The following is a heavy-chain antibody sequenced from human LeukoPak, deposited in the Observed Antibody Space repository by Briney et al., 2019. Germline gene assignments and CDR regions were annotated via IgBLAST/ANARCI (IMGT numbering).Heavy chain of an antibody. CDR2: ISLDGAKT. V-gene: IGHV3-30-3*01. Sequence: GGSLRLSCAASGFSFRNYAMHWVRQAPGKGLEWVAVISLDGAKTSYGDYVKGRFTISRDNAKNSLYLQMNSLRAEDTAVYYCARVYSYGYRDGDYWGQGTLVTVSS. CDR1: GFSFRNYA. J-gene: IGHJ4*02. CDR3: ARVYSYGYRDGDY. D-gene: IGHD5-18*01.